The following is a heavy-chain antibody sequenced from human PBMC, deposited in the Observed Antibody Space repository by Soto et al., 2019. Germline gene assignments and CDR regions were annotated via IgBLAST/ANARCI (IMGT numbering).Heavy chain of an antibody. CDR3: AKDGYYYSRAFDI. D-gene: IGHD3-22*01. CDR1: GFTSSSYA. Sequence: PGGSLRLSCAASGFTSSSYAMSWVRQAPGKGLEWVSAISGSGGSTYYADSVKGRFTISRDNSKNTLYLQMNSLRAEDTAVYYCAKDGYYYSRAFDIWGQGTMVTVSS. J-gene: IGHJ3*02. V-gene: IGHV3-23*01. CDR2: ISGSGGST.